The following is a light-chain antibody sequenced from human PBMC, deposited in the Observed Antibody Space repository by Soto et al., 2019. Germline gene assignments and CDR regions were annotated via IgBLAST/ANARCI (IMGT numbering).Light chain of an antibody. CDR1: QTVNTY. V-gene: IGKV1-33*01. CDR3: QQYDDLPIT. Sequence: DIQMTQSPSSLSASIGDRVTITCRASQTVNTYLHWYQQKPGKAPKLLIYDASILETGVPSRFSGSGSGTEFSFNITSLQPEDVATYYCQQYDDLPITFGQGTRLEIK. J-gene: IGKJ5*01. CDR2: DAS.